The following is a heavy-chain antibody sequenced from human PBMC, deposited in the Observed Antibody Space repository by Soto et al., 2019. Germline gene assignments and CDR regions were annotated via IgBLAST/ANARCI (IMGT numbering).Heavy chain of an antibody. Sequence: SETLSLTCAVYGGSFSGYYWSWIRQPPGKGLEWIGEINHSGSTNYNPSPKSRVTISVDTSKNQFSLKLSSVTAADTAVYYCARGRPYYDFWSGYQFYFDYWGQGTLVTVSS. CDR1: GGSFSGYY. J-gene: IGHJ4*02. V-gene: IGHV4-34*01. D-gene: IGHD3-3*01. CDR2: INHSGST. CDR3: ARGRPYYDFWSGYQFYFDY.